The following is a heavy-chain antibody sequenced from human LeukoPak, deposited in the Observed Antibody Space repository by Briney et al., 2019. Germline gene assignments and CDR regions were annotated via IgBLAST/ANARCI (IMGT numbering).Heavy chain of an antibody. J-gene: IGHJ4*02. Sequence: GGSLRLSCAASGFTFSGYSMNWVRQAPGKGLEWVSSISTSSNYIYYADSVKGRFTISRDNAKKLLYLQMNSLRAEDTAVYYCARGHYDSSGQSDYWGQGTLVTVSS. D-gene: IGHD3-22*01. CDR2: ISTSSNYI. CDR3: ARGHYDSSGQSDY. V-gene: IGHV3-21*01. CDR1: GFTFSGYS.